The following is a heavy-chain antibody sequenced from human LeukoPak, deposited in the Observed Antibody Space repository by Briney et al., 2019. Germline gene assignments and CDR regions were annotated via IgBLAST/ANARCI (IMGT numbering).Heavy chain of an antibody. Sequence: SETLSLTCAVYGGSFSGYYWSWIRQPPGKGLERIGEINHSGSTNYNPSLKSRVTISVDTSKNQFSLKLSSVTAADTAVYYCARGPFSSWYGSENWFDPWGQGTLVTVSS. J-gene: IGHJ5*02. CDR2: INHSGST. D-gene: IGHD6-13*01. CDR3: ARGPFSSWYGSENWFDP. CDR1: GGSFSGYY. V-gene: IGHV4-34*01.